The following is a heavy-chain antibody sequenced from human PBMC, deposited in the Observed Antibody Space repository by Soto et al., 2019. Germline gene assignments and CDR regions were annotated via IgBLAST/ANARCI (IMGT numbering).Heavy chain of an antibody. D-gene: IGHD4-17*01. V-gene: IGHV3-23*01. CDR2: ISAGGGST. J-gene: IGHJ4*02. Sequence: EVQLLESGGGMVQPGGSLRLSCVASGFTYSTDAMTWVRQAPGKGLEWVSAISAGGGSTYYADSVKGRFTISRDNSKNTLYLQMNSLRAEDTAVYYCAKDDPYGDCIDYWGQGTLVTVSS. CDR3: AKDDPYGDCIDY. CDR1: GFTYSTDA.